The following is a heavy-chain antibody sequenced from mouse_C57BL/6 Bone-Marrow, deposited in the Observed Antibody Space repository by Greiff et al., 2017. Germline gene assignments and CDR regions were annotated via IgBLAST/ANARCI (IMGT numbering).Heavy chain of an antibody. J-gene: IGHJ4*01. CDR1: GYTFTSYW. D-gene: IGHD3-2*02. Sequence: QVQLQQPGAELVRPGTSVKLSCKASGYTFTSYWMHWVKQRPGQGLEWIGVIDPSDSYTNYNQKFKGKATLTVDTSSSTAYMQLSSLPSEDSAVYSCERAGLHWYYAMDYWGQGTSVTVSS. V-gene: IGHV1-59*01. CDR2: IDPSDSYT. CDR3: ERAGLHWYYAMDY.